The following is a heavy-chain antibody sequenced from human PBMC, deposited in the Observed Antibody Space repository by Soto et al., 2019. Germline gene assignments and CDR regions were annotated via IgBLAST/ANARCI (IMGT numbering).Heavy chain of an antibody. CDR3: ARPNCSGGSRYPEFDY. V-gene: IGHV3-33*01. CDR2: IRYDGSNK. CDR1: GFTFSSYG. D-gene: IGHD2-15*01. J-gene: IGHJ4*02. Sequence: HPGGSLRLSCAASGFTFSSYGMHWVRQAPGKGLEWVAVIRYDGSNKYYADSVKGRFTISRDNSKKTLYLQMNFLRAEDSAMYYCARPNCSGGSRYPEFDYWGRGTLVTVSS.